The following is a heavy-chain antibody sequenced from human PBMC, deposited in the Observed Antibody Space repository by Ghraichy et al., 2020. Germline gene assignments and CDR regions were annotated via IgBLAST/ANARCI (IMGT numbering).Heavy chain of an antibody. V-gene: IGHV1-18*01. Sequence: VKVSCKASGYTFTSYGISWVRQAPGQGLEWMGWISAYNGNTNYAQKLQGRVTMTTDTSTSTADMELRNLKSADTAVYYWAGDYSGSYRERVARPYYFDYWGQGTLVTVSS. CDR3: AGDYSGSYRERVARPYYFDY. CDR2: ISAYNGNT. CDR1: GYTFTSYG. J-gene: IGHJ4*02. D-gene: IGHD1-26*01.